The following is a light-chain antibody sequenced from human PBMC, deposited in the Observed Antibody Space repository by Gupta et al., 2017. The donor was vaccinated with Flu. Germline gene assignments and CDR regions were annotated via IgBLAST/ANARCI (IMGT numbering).Light chain of an antibody. CDR1: ALPRNY. CDR2: EES. Sequence: SSELTQPPSVSVSPGQTARIACSGDALPRNYAYWYQQKSDPAPVLVIYEESKRNSEMPEGFSGSRSETGATVTISWAHVEDEADYYCYSADIIDNNWVFGGGTKLTVL. J-gene: IGLJ3*02. CDR3: YSADIIDNNWV. V-gene: IGLV3-10*01.